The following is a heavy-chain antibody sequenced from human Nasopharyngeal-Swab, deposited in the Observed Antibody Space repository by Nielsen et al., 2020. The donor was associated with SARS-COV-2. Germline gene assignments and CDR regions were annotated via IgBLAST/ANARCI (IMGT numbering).Heavy chain of an antibody. CDR3: ARRGVVVRGGYYFDY. J-gene: IGHJ4*02. D-gene: IGHD2-15*01. V-gene: IGHV4-39*01. CDR2: IYYSGST. Sequence: RQPPGKGLEWIGSIYYSGSTYYNPSLKSRVTISVDTSKNQFSLKLSSVTAADTAVYYCARRGVVVRGGYYFDYWGQGTLVTVSS.